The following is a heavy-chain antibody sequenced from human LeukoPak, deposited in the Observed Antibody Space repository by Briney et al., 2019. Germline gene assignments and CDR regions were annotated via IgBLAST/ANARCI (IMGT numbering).Heavy chain of an antibody. D-gene: IGHD6-13*01. CDR3: ARDIAAAALWWFDP. V-gene: IGHV4-61*02. CDR2: IYTSGST. Sequence: SQTLSLTCTVSGGSISSGSYYWSWIRQPAGKGLEWIGRIYTSGSTNYNPSLKSRVTISVDTSKNQFSLKLSSVTAADTAVYYCARDIAAAALWWFDPWGQGTLVTVSS. J-gene: IGHJ5*02. CDR1: GGSISSGSYY.